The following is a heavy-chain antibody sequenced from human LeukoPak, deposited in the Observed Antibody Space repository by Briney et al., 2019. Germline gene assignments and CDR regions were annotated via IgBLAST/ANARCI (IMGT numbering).Heavy chain of an antibody. CDR2: ISYDGSNK. CDR1: GFTFSSYA. D-gene: IGHD5-24*01. J-gene: IGHJ4*02. Sequence: GGSLRLSCAASGFTFSSYAMHWVRQAPGKGLEWVAVISYDGSNKYYADSVKGRFTISRDTSKNTLYLQTNSLRPEDTAVFYCARDWGDGYNYFDYWGQGTLVTVSS. CDR3: ARDWGDGYNYFDY. V-gene: IGHV3-30-3*01.